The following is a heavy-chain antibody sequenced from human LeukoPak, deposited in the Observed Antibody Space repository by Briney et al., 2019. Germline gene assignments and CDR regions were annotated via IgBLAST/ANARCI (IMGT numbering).Heavy chain of an antibody. J-gene: IGHJ4*02. CDR3: ARVLCSGGSCYSFDY. D-gene: IGHD2-15*01. CDR2: IYYSGST. Sequence: SESLSLTCTVSGGSISSYYWSWIRQPPGKGLEWIGYIYYSGSTNYNPSLKSRVTISVDTSKNQFSLKLSSVTAADTAVYYCARVLCSGGSCYSFDYWGQGTLVTVSS. V-gene: IGHV4-59*01. CDR1: GGSISSYY.